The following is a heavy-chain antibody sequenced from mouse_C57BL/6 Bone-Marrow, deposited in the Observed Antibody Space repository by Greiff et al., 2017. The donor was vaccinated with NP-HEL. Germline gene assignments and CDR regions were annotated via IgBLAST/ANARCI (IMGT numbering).Heavy chain of an antibody. CDR1: GFNIKDDY. V-gene: IGHV14-4*01. D-gene: IGHD1-1*01. Sequence: VQLQQSGAELVRPGASVKLSCTASGFNIKDDYMHWVKQRPEQGLEWIGWIDPENGDTEYASKFQGKAPIPADTSSNTAYLQLSSLTSEDTAVYYCTTRYGSSYWYFDVWGTGTTVTVSS. J-gene: IGHJ1*03. CDR3: TTRYGSSYWYFDV. CDR2: IDPENGDT.